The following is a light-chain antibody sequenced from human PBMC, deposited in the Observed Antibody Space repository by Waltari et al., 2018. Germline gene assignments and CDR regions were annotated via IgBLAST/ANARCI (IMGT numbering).Light chain of an antibody. CDR3: QQYNNWPYT. CDR1: QSVSSN. Sequence: EIVMTQSPATLSVSPGERATLSCRASQSVSSNLAWYQQKPGQAPRLRIYGASTRATGITARFSGSGSGTEFTLTISSLQSEDFAVYYCQQYNNWPYTFGQGTKLEIK. J-gene: IGKJ2*01. CDR2: GAS. V-gene: IGKV3-15*01.